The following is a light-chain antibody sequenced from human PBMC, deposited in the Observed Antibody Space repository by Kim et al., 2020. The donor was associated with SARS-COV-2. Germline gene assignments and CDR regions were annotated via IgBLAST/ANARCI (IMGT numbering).Light chain of an antibody. CDR1: QSVLYDSNNRNY. CDR3: QQYYATPRT. J-gene: IGKJ1*01. V-gene: IGKV4-1*01. CDR2: WAS. Sequence: DIVMTQSPDSLAVSLGERATINCRSSQSVLYDSNNRNYLAWYQQKPGQPPKLLIYWASTRQYGVPDRFSGSGSATDFTLSISSLQAEDVAVYYCQQYYATPRTFGQGTKVDIK.